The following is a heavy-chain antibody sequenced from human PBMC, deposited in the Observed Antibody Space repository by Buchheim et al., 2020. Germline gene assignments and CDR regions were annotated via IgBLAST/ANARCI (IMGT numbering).Heavy chain of an antibody. CDR1: GYTFTSYY. J-gene: IGHJ6*03. D-gene: IGHD6-13*01. Sequence: QVQLVQSGAEVKKPGASVKVSCKASGYTFTSYYMHWVRQAPGQGLEWMGIINPSSGSTSYAQKFQGRVTMTRDTSTSTVYMELSSLRSEDTAVYYCARDPGIAAAGYYYYYYMDVWGKGTT. CDR3: ARDPGIAAAGYYYYYYMDV. CDR2: INPSSGST. V-gene: IGHV1-46*01.